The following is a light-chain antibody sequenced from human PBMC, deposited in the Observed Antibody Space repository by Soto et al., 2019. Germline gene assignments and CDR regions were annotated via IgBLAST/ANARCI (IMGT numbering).Light chain of an antibody. Sequence: EIVMTQSPATLSVSPGERASLSCRASQRVSSSYLAWYQQKPGQAPRLLIYGASSRATGIPDRFSGSGSGTDFTLSISRLEPEDFAVYYCQQYGNSPGTFGQGTRLEIK. CDR1: QRVSSSY. CDR2: GAS. CDR3: QQYGNSPGT. V-gene: IGKV3-20*01. J-gene: IGKJ5*01.